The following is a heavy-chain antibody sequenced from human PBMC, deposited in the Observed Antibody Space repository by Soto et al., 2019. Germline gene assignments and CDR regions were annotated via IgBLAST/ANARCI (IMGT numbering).Heavy chain of an antibody. CDR1: GFSLNTNGVG. Sequence: QITLKESGPTLVKPTQTLTLTCTFSGFSLNTNGVGVGWLRQPPGEALEWLALIYWDDNKRYSPSLKSRLTVTKDTTKDQVVLTMTNMDPVDTATYYCAHRRDSAWYFDYWGQGTLFTVSS. J-gene: IGHJ4*02. V-gene: IGHV2-5*02. D-gene: IGHD6-19*01. CDR2: IYWDDNK. CDR3: AHRRDSAWYFDY.